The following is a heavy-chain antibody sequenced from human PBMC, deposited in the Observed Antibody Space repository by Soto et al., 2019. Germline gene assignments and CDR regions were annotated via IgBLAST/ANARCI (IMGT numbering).Heavy chain of an antibody. CDR3: ATWCSSTSCYIDY. CDR2: ISGSGGST. CDR1: GFTFSSYA. D-gene: IGHD2-2*02. Sequence: LRLSCAASGFTFSSYAMSWVRQAPGKGLEWVSAISGSGGSTYYADSVKGRFTISRDNSKNTLYLQMDSLRAEDTAVYYCATWCSSTSCYIDYWGQGTLVTVSS. J-gene: IGHJ4*02. V-gene: IGHV3-23*01.